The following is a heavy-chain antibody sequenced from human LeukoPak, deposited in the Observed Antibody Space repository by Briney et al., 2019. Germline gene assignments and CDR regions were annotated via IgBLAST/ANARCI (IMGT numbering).Heavy chain of an antibody. Sequence: ASVKVSCKASGYRFTSYGISLVRQAPGQGLEWMGWISAYNGNTNYAQKLQGRVTMTRDTSISTAYMELSRLRSDDTAVYYCAKTPGIGFSGQRDAAFDIWGQGTMVTVSS. CDR3: AKTPGIGFSGQRDAAFDI. J-gene: IGHJ3*02. CDR1: GYRFTSYG. V-gene: IGHV1-18*01. D-gene: IGHD6-13*01. CDR2: ISAYNGNT.